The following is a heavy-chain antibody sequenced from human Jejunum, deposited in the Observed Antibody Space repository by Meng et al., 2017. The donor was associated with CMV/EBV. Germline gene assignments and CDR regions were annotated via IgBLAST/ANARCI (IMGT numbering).Heavy chain of an antibody. CDR3: AKDYIASLANDY. CDR1: GFPFSSYV. CDR2: IGAAGDT. Sequence: EVQLLESGGGLVQPGGSLRLSCAASGFPFSSYVMNWVRQATGKGLEWVSTIGAAGDTYYAASVKGRFTVSRDNSKNTLYLQMNSVRAEDTATYYCAKDYIASLANDYWGQGTLVTVSS. D-gene: IGHD2-21*01. V-gene: IGHV3-23*01. J-gene: IGHJ4*02.